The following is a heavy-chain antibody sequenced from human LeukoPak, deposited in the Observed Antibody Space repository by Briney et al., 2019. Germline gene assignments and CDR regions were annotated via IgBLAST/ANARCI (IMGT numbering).Heavy chain of an antibody. J-gene: IGHJ4*02. CDR1: GGSFSGYY. CDR2: INHSGST. Sequence: ASETLSLTCAVYGGSFSGYYRSWIRQPPGKGLEWIGEINHSGSTNYNPSLKSRVTISVDTSKNQFSLKLSSVTAADTAVYYCARKYYYDSSGYHFDYWGQGTLVTVSS. CDR3: ARKYYYDSSGYHFDY. V-gene: IGHV4-34*01. D-gene: IGHD3-22*01.